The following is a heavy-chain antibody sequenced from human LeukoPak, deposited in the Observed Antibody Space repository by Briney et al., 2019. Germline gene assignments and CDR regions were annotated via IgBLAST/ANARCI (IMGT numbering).Heavy chain of an antibody. Sequence: PGGSLRLSCAASGFTFNSYAMSWVRQAPGKGLEWVSAISGSGGSTYYADSVKGRFTISRDNSKNTLYLQMNSLRAEDTAVYYCAKDWSRLKGTAPHIWGQGTMVTVSS. CDR2: ISGSGGST. CDR1: GFTFNSYA. V-gene: IGHV3-23*01. D-gene: IGHD1-1*01. J-gene: IGHJ3*02. CDR3: AKDWSRLKGTAPHI.